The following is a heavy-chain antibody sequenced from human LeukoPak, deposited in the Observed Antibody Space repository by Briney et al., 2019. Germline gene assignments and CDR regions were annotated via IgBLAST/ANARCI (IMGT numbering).Heavy chain of an antibody. V-gene: IGHV4-39*01. J-gene: IGHJ4*02. Sequence: PSETLSLTCTVSGGSISSRSYYWGWIRQPPGKGLEWIGRIYYSGSTYYNPSLKSRVNISVDTCKNQFSLKLSSVTAADTAVYYCASLPPYYYDSSGYYWGQGTLVTVSS. CDR1: GGSISSRSYY. CDR2: IYYSGST. D-gene: IGHD3-22*01. CDR3: ASLPPYYYDSSGYY.